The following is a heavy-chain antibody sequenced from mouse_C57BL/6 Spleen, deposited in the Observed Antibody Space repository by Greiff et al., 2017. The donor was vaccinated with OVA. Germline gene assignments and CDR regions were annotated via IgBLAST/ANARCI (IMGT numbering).Heavy chain of an antibody. Sequence: EVQVVESGGGLVKPGGSLKLSCAASGFTFSSYAMSWVRQTPEKRLEWVATISDGGSYTYYPDNVKGRFTISRDNAKNNLYLQMSHLKSEDTAMYYCARDQDYGYSWFAYWGQGTLVTVSA. CDR1: GFTFSSYA. J-gene: IGHJ3*01. D-gene: IGHD2-2*01. V-gene: IGHV5-4*01. CDR3: ARDQDYGYSWFAY. CDR2: ISDGGSYT.